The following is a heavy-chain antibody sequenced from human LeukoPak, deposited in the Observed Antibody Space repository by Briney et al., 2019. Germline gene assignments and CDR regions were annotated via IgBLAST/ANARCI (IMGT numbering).Heavy chain of an antibody. CDR3: AKDLRSRIAAAGAPDY. D-gene: IGHD6-13*01. CDR2: IWYDGSNK. V-gene: IGHV3-30*02. CDR1: GFTFSSYG. J-gene: IGHJ4*02. Sequence: PGGSLRLSCAASGFTFSSYGMHWVRQAPGKGLEWVAVIWYDGSNKYYADSVKGRFTISRDNSKNTIYLQMNSLRAEDTAVYYCAKDLRSRIAAAGAPDYWGQGTLVTVSS.